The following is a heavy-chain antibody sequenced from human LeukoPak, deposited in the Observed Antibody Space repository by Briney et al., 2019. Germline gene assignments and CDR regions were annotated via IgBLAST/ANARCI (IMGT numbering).Heavy chain of an antibody. CDR2: INPNSGGT. CDR3: ATLGSGQSYYYYYYMDV. J-gene: IGHJ6*03. D-gene: IGHD3-10*01. Sequence: ASVKVSCKASGYTFTGYYMHWVRQAPGQGLEWMGWINPNSGGTNYAQKFQGRVTMTRDTSISTAYMELSRLRSDDTAVYYCATLGSGQSYYYYYYMDVWGKGTTVTISS. CDR1: GYTFTGYY. V-gene: IGHV1-2*02.